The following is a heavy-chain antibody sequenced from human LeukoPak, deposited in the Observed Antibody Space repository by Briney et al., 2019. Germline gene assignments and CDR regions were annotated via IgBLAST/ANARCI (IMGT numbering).Heavy chain of an antibody. CDR3: ASPPDAYNWIQLFFDS. J-gene: IGHJ4*02. CDR1: GDTFSIYA. Sequence: SVTLSCKASGDTFSIYAFNWGRQAPGQGLELMWGISLVIGTSSYAQNFQSRVTIATDESTSTAYMELSSLRSEDTAVYYCASPPDAYNWIQLFFDSWGQGTLVTVSS. D-gene: IGHD1-20*01. CDR2: ISLVIGTS. V-gene: IGHV1-69*05.